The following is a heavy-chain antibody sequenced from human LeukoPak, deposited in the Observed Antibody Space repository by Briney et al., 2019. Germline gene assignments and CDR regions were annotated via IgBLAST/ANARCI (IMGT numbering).Heavy chain of an antibody. CDR3: AKDAQLRSRWFDP. D-gene: IGHD2/OR15-2a*01. CDR2: IKQDGSEK. Sequence: GGSLRLSCVGSGFTFSRYWLNWVRQAPGKGLEWVANIKQDGSEKYYVDSVRGRFTISRDNAKNSVYLQMDTLRVEDTAMYYCAKDAQLRSRWFDPWGQGTLVTVSS. V-gene: IGHV3-7*03. J-gene: IGHJ5*02. CDR1: GFTFSRYW.